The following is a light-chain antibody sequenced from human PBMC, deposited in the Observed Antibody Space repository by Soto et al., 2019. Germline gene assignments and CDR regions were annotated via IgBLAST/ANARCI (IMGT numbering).Light chain of an antibody. J-gene: IGLJ1*01. CDR1: SSDVGGYNY. CDR3: SSYTSSSTR. CDR2: DVS. V-gene: IGLV2-14*01. Sequence: QSLLTQPASLSGSPGQSITISCTGTSSDVGGYNYVSWYQQPPGKAPKLMIYDVSNRPSGVSNHFSGSKSGNTASLTISGLQAEDEADYYCSSYTSSSTRFGTGTKVTVL.